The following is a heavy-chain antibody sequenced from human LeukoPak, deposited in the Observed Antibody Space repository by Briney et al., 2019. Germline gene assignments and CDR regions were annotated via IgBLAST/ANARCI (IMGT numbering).Heavy chain of an antibody. Sequence: PSETLSLTCAVYGGSFSGYYWSWIRQPPGKGLEWIGEINHSGSTNYNSSLKSRVTISVDTSKNQFSLKLSSVTAADTAVYYCARGHRRTAMVYYYYYYMDVWGKGTTVTVSS. CDR1: GGSFSGYY. J-gene: IGHJ6*03. V-gene: IGHV4-34*01. CDR2: INHSGST. D-gene: IGHD5-18*01. CDR3: ARGHRRTAMVYYYYYYMDV.